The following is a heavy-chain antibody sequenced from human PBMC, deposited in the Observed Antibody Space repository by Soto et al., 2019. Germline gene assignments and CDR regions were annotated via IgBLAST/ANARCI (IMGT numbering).Heavy chain of an antibody. J-gene: IGHJ6*02. CDR2: IWYDGSNK. Sequence: GGSLRLSCAASGFTFSSYGMHWVRQAPGKGLEWVAVIWYDGSNKYYADSVKGRFTISRDNSKNTLYLQMNSLRAEDTAVYYCARDPAGTHLRYYYGKDVWGQGTTVTVSS. CDR3: ARDPAGTHLRYYYGKDV. V-gene: IGHV3-33*01. CDR1: GFTFSSYG. D-gene: IGHD1-1*01.